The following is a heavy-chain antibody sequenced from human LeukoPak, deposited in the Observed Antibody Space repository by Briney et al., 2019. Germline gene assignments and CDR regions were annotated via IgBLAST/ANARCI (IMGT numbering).Heavy chain of an antibody. Sequence: GRSLRLSCSASGFTFSTYGMNWVRQAPGKGLEWVAVIWYDGSHAKYADAVKGRFTISRDNSKNTLYLKMNSPRAEDTAVYYCARDRGYSSRWNFGKDYYMDVWGKGATVTVSS. D-gene: IGHD6-13*01. J-gene: IGHJ6*03. CDR2: IWYDGSHA. CDR1: GFTFSTYG. V-gene: IGHV3-33*01. CDR3: ARDRGYSSRWNFGKDYYMDV.